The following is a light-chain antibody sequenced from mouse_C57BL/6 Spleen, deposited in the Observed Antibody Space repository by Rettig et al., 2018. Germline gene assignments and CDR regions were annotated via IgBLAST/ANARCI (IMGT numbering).Light chain of an antibody. CDR3: QQWSSNPPT. Sequence: GSSPKPWIYATSNLASGVPARFSGSGSGTSYSLTISRVEAEDAATYYCQQWSSNPPTFGGGTKLEIK. V-gene: IGKV4-72*01. CDR2: ATS. J-gene: IGKJ2*01.